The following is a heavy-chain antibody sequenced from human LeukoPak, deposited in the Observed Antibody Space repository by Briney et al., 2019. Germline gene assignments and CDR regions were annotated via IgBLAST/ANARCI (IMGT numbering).Heavy chain of an antibody. CDR3: ARDGSGSYLDGMDV. V-gene: IGHV3-21*01. J-gene: IGHJ6*02. CDR1: GFTFSSYS. CDR2: ISSSSYI. D-gene: IGHD3-10*01. Sequence: PGGSLRLSCAASGFTFSSYSMNWVRQAPGKGLEWVSSISSSSYIYYADSVKGRFTISRDNAKNSLYLQMNSLRAEDTAVYYCARDGSGSYLDGMDVWGQGTTVTVSS.